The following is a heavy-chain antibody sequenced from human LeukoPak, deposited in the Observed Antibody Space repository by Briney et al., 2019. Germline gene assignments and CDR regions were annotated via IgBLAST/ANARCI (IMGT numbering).Heavy chain of an antibody. CDR1: GGTFSSYA. CDR2: IIPIFGTA. D-gene: IGHD4-11*01. Sequence: ASVKVSCKASGGTFSSYAISWVRQARGQGLEWMARIIPIFGTANYAQKFQGRVTITTDESTSTAYMELSSLRSEDTAVYYCARATTDPYYFDYWGQGTLVTVSS. J-gene: IGHJ4*02. CDR3: ARATTDPYYFDY. V-gene: IGHV1-69*05.